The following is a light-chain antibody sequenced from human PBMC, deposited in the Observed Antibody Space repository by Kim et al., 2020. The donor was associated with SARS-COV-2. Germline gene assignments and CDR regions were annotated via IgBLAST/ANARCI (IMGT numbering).Light chain of an antibody. J-gene: IGKJ5*01. CDR2: DAS. CDR1: QGVSSR. CDR3: QQRRYWPVT. Sequence: FSTGERATLYSRAGQGVSSRLAWYQQKPGQAPRLLIYDASNRATGIPARFSGSESGTDFTLTISRLEPEDFALYYCQQRRYWPVTFGQGTRLEIK. V-gene: IGKV3-11*01.